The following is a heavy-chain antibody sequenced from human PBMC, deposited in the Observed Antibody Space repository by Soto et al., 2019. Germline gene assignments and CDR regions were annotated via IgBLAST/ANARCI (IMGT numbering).Heavy chain of an antibody. CDR3: ARVRMSIEASGYYYYGMDV. CDR2: IYYSGST. CDR1: GGSISSGGYY. Sequence: SETLSLTCTVSGGSISSGGYYWSWIRQHPGKGLEWIGYIYYSGSTYYNPSLKSRVTISVDTSKNQFSLKLSSVTAADTAVYYCARVRMSIEASGYYYYGMDVWGQGTTVTV. D-gene: IGHD6-6*01. V-gene: IGHV4-31*03. J-gene: IGHJ6*02.